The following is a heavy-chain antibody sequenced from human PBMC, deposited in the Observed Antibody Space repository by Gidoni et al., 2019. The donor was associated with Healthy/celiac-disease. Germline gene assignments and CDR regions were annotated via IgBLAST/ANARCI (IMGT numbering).Heavy chain of an antibody. CDR3: ASFEGLHFDL. Sequence: QVQLQASGPGLVTPSQTLSLTCTVSGGSISSGSYSWSWIRQPAGKGLEWIGRIYTSGRTNSNPSLKSRVTISVDTTKNQFSLKLSYVTAADTAVYYWASFEGLHFDLWGRGTLVTVSS. CDR2: IYTSGRT. CDR1: GGSISSGSYS. J-gene: IGHJ2*01. D-gene: IGHD3-9*01. V-gene: IGHV4-61*02.